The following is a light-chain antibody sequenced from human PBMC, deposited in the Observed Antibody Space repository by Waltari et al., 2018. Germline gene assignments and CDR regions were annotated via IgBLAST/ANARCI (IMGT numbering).Light chain of an antibody. J-gene: IGKJ4*01. CDR3: QQYGNWPPKLT. CDR2: DAS. Sequence: EIVLTQSPATLSVSPGERATLSCRASQTIYSNLAWYQHKPGQAPRLLIYDASTGATGIPARFSGSGYGTEFTLTISSLQSEDSAVYYCQQYGNWPPKLTFGGGTKVEIK. CDR1: QTIYSN. V-gene: IGKV3D-15*01.